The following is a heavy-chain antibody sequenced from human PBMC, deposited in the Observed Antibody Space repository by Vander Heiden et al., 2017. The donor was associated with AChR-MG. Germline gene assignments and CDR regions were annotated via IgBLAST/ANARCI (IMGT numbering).Heavy chain of an antibody. CDR1: GGTFSSYA. V-gene: IGHV1-69*06. D-gene: IGHD2-2*01. J-gene: IGHJ6*03. CDR2: IIPIFGTA. CDR3: ASRQRYCSSTSCFDYYYYMDV. Sequence: QVQLVQSGAEVKKPGSSVKVSCKASGGTFSSYAISWVRQAPGQGLEWMGGIIPIFGTANYAQKFQGRVTITADKSTSTAYMELSSLRSEDTAVYYCASRQRYCSSTSCFDYYYYMDVWGKGTTVTVSS.